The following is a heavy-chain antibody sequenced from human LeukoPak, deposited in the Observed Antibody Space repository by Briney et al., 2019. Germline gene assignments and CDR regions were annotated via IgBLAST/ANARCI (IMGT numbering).Heavy chain of an antibody. Sequence: PGGSLRLSCAASGFTFDDYALHWVRQAPGTGLEWVSGISWNSGSIGYADSVKGRFTISIDNAKNSLYLQMNSLRAEDTALYYCAKGIYSGVAVADDWGQGTLVTVSS. CDR1: GFTFDDYA. D-gene: IGHD6-19*01. CDR2: ISWNSGSI. V-gene: IGHV3-9*01. J-gene: IGHJ4*02. CDR3: AKGIYSGVAVADD.